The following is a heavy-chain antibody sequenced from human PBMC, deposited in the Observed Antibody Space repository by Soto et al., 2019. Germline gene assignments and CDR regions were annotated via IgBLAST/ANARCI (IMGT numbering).Heavy chain of an antibody. CDR2: TSTYNGNT. CDR3: ARDRVEAALGTFDK. Sequence: GLVKVSCKTAGYTFSTYPISCWLQAPGQGLEWVGWTSTYNGNTNYGQKFQGRVTITTDTSTSTAYMDLRNLRPDDTAVYYCARDRVEAALGTFDKWGQGTLVTVSS. V-gene: IGHV1-18*01. D-gene: IGHD6-13*01. CDR1: GYTFSTYP. J-gene: IGHJ4*02.